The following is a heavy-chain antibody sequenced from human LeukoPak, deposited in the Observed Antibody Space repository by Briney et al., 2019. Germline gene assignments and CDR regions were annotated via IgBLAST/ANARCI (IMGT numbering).Heavy chain of an antibody. V-gene: IGHV3-23*01. Sequence: GGSLGLSCAASGFTFSSYAMSWVRQAPGKGLEWVSAISGSGGSTYYADSVKGRFTISRDNSKNTLYLQMNSLKTEDTAVYYCTRRSGLGYASTYYFDYWGQGTLVTVSS. D-gene: IGHD5/OR15-5a*01. CDR1: GFTFSSYA. CDR2: ISGSGGST. J-gene: IGHJ4*02. CDR3: TRRSGLGYASTYYFDY.